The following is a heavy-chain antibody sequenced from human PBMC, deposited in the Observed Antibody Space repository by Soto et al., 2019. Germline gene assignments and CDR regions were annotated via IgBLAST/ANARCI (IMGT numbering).Heavy chain of an antibody. CDR3: AKDLVSIFGVAPDY. CDR1: GFTFSSYA. CDR2: ISGSGGST. D-gene: IGHD3-3*01. Sequence: VGSLRLSCAASGFTFSSYAMSWVRQAPGKGLEWVSAISGSGGSTDYADSVKGRFTISRDNSKNTLYLQMNSLRAEDTALYYCAKDLVSIFGVAPDYWGQGTLVTSP. J-gene: IGHJ4*02. V-gene: IGHV3-23*01.